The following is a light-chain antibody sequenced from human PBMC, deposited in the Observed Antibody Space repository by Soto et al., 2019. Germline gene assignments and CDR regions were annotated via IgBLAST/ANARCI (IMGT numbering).Light chain of an antibody. V-gene: IGLV6-57*01. CDR1: SGSIASNY. CDR2: EDN. Sequence: NFMLTQPHSVSESPGKTVTISCTRSSGSIASNYVQWYQQRPGSSPTTVIYEDNQRPSGVPDRFSGSIDSSSNSASLTISGLKTEDEADYYCQSCDSSNHGVVFGGGTKLTVL. J-gene: IGLJ2*01. CDR3: QSCDSSNHGVV.